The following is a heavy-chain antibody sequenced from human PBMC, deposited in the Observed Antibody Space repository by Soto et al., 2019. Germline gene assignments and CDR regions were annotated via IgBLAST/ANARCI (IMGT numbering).Heavy chain of an antibody. CDR3: AKDEGTTVTTMDYYYGMDV. J-gene: IGHJ6*02. V-gene: IGHV3-30*18. D-gene: IGHD4-17*01. CDR2: ISYDGSKK. Sequence: QVQLVESGGGVVQPGRSLRLSCAASEFTFSSYGMHWVRQAPGKGLEWVAVISYDGSKKYYADSVKGRFTISRDNSKNPLYLQMNSLRAADTAVYYCAKDEGTTVTTMDYYYGMDVWGQGTTVTVSS. CDR1: EFTFSSYG.